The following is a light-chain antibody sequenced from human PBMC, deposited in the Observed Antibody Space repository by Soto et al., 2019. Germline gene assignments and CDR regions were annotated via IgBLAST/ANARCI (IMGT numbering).Light chain of an antibody. J-gene: IGKJ1*01. CDR2: GAS. V-gene: IGKV3-15*01. CDR1: QSVSSN. CDR3: QQYNNWPFPSWT. Sequence: EIVMTQSPATLSVSPGERATLSCRASQSVSSNLAWYQQKPGQAPRLLIYGASTRATGIPARFSGSGSGTAFTLTISRLQSEDFAVYYCQQYNNWPFPSWTFGQGTKVEIK.